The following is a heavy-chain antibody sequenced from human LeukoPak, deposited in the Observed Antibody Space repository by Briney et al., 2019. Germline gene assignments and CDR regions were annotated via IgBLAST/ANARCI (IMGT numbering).Heavy chain of an antibody. V-gene: IGHV1-69*04. D-gene: IGHD3-22*01. J-gene: IGHJ4*02. Sequence: ASVKVSCKASGGTFSSYAISWVRQAPGQGLEWMGRIIPILGIANYAQKFQGRVTITADKSTSTAYMELGSLRSEDTAVYYCARTDYYDSSGLDYWGQGTLVTVTS. CDR3: ARTDYYDSSGLDY. CDR2: IIPILGIA. CDR1: GGTFSSYA.